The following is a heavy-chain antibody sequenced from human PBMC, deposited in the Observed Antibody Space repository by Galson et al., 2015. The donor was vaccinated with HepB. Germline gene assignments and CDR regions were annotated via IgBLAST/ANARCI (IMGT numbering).Heavy chain of an antibody. D-gene: IGHD7-27*01. CDR2: LSTSGGST. Sequence: SLRLSCAASGFTFSNYAMSWVRQAPGKGLDWVSSLSTSGGSTYYADSAKGRFTISRDNSKNTLYLQMSSLRAEDTAIYYCAKGRTGDNRWLWGRGTLVTVSS. J-gene: IGHJ2*01. CDR1: GFTFSNYA. CDR3: AKGRTGDNRWL. V-gene: IGHV3-23*01.